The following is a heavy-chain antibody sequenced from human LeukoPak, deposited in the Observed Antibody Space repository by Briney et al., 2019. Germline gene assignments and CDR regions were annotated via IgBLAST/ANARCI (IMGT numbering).Heavy chain of an antibody. CDR2: IIPSGGGP. Sequence: GYXFTIYYMHWGRQGPXQGGERXXXIIPSGGGPSYTQKFQGRVTITRDTSTSTVYMELSSLRSEDTAVYYCARDCLIAAAGSYFDYWGQGTLVTVSS. CDR1: GYXFTIYY. J-gene: IGHJ4*02. V-gene: IGHV1-46*01. D-gene: IGHD6-13*01. CDR3: ARDCLIAAAGSYFDY.